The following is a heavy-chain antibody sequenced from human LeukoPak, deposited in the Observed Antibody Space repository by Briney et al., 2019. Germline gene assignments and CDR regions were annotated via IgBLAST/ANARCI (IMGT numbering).Heavy chain of an antibody. V-gene: IGHV1-2*02. J-gene: IGHJ4*02. CDR2: INPNSGGT. Sequence: ASVKVSCKASGYTFTGYYMHWVRQAPGQGLEWMGWINPNSGGTNYAQKFQGRVAMTRDTSISTAYMELSRLRSDDTAVYYCARDLYYDFWSGYSWGQGTLVTVSS. CDR3: ARDLYYDFWSGYS. D-gene: IGHD3-3*01. CDR1: GYTFTGYY.